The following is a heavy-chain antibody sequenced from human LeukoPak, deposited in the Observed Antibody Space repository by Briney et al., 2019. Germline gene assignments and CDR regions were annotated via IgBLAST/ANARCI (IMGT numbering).Heavy chain of an antibody. CDR3: ARETPIMVTRNGLDI. CDR1: GYTFTDYY. J-gene: IGHJ3*02. Sequence: GASVKVSCKASGYTFTDYYVHWVRQAPGQGLECMGWINPNSGGTKYAQKFQGRVTMTRDTSFSTAHMELSRLRSDDSAVYYCARETPIMVTRNGLDIWGQGTMVTVFS. D-gene: IGHD4-23*01. CDR2: INPNSGGT. V-gene: IGHV1-2*02.